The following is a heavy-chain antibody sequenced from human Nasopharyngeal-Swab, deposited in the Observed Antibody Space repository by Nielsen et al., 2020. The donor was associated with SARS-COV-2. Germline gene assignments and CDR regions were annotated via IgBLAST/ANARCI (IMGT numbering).Heavy chain of an antibody. Sequence: SETLSLTCGVSGGSFTGYCSWLRQTPDKGLQWIGEINRSGYTNSDPSLRSRVTISLDTSKNQCSLTLFSVTAADTAVYFCARTGYSISPVDWYFDVWGRGTVVTVSS. CDR1: GGSFTGY. CDR3: ARTGYSISPVDWYFDV. CDR2: INRSGYT. V-gene: IGHV4-34*01. J-gene: IGHJ2*01. D-gene: IGHD5-18*01.